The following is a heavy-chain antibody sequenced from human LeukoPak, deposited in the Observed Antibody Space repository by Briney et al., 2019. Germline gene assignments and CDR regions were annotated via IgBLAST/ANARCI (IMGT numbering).Heavy chain of an antibody. Sequence: GGSLRLSCAASGFTFSSYEMNWVRQAPGKGLEWVSYISSSGSTTHYADSVKGRFNISRENDKKSLYLKMNSLRAEDTAVYYCARDNYYSSGYYFDWGQGTLVTVSS. J-gene: IGHJ4*02. D-gene: IGHD3-22*01. V-gene: IGHV3-48*03. CDR2: ISSSGSTT. CDR1: GFTFSSYE. CDR3: ARDNYYSSGYYFD.